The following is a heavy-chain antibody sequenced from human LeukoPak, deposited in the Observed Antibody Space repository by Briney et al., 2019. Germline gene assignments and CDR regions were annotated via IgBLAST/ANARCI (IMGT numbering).Heavy chain of an antibody. J-gene: IGHJ4*02. Sequence: PGGSLRLSCAASGFTFSSYTMSWVRQAPGKGREWVSATSGSGGSTYYADSVKGRFTISRDNSKNTLYLQMNSLRAEDTAVYYCATYRQVLLPFESWGQGTLVTVSS. CDR2: TSGSGGST. CDR1: GFTFSSYT. D-gene: IGHD2-8*02. CDR3: ATYRQVLLPFES. V-gene: IGHV3-23*01.